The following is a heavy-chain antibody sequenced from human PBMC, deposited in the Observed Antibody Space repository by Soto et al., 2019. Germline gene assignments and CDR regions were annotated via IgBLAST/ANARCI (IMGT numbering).Heavy chain of an antibody. J-gene: IGHJ4*02. CDR3: VRGGGGGLFEH. V-gene: IGHV3-11*06. CDR1: GFPFSDYY. Sequence: PWGSLRLSCPTSGFPFSDYYMSWIRQAPGKGLEWLSHISPKSTYRNYADSVKGHFTISRDNTKSSLFLQMNSLGVEDTAVYYCVRGGGGGLFEHWGQGVLVTVSS. CDR2: ISPKSTYR. D-gene: IGHD2-21*01.